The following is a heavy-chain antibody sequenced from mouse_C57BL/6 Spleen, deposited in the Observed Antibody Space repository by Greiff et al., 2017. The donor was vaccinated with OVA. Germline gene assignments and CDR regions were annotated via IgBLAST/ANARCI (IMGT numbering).Heavy chain of an antibody. CDR3: ARGVTTAVDY. Sequence: EVKVVESGGGLVKPGGSLKLSCAASGFTFSDYGMHWVRQAPEKGLEWVAYISSGSSTIYYADTVKGRFTISRDNAKNTLFLQMTSLRSEDTAMYYCARGVTTAVDYWGQGTTLTVSS. V-gene: IGHV5-17*01. CDR2: ISSGSSTI. J-gene: IGHJ2*01. D-gene: IGHD2-2*01. CDR1: GFTFSDYG.